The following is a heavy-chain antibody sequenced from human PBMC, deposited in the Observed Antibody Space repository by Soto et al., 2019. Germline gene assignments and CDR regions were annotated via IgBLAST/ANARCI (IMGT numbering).Heavy chain of an antibody. CDR3: TSYVSESYYFEY. V-gene: IGHV3-15*07. J-gene: IGHJ4*02. CDR1: GFNLSNAC. CDR2: IKRKSDGGTT. D-gene: IGHD3-10*01. Sequence: EVHLVESGGGLVKPGGSLRLSCTASGFNLSNACMNWVRQAPGKGLEWVGRIKRKSDGGTTDYAAPVKGRFTISRDDSKNTLYLQINSLATEDSAVFYCTSYVSESYYFEYWGQGTLVTVSS.